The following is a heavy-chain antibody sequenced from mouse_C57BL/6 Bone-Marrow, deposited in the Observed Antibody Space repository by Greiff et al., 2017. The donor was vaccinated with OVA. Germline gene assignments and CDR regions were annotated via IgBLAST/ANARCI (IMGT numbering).Heavy chain of an antibody. V-gene: IGHV1-69*01. CDR3: ARGYGSSYGWYCDV. CDR2: IDPSDSYT. D-gene: IGHD1-1*01. Sequence: QVQLQQPGAELVMPGASVKLSCKASGYTFTSYWMHWVKQRPGQGLEWIGEIDPSDSYTNYNQKFKGKSTLTVDKSSSTAYMQLSSLTSEDSAVYYGARGYGSSYGWYCDVWGTGTTVTVSS. CDR1: GYTFTSYW. J-gene: IGHJ1*03.